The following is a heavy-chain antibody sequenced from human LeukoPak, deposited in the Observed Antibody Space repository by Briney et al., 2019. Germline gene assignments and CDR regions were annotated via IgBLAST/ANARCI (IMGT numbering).Heavy chain of an antibody. CDR2: IYTSGTT. V-gene: IGHV4-4*07. CDR3: ARDAPSAFSGIYVAV. Sequence: SETLSLTCTVSGASIRNNYWSWIRQPAGKGLEWIGRIYTSGTTTYNPSLESRVTMSVDTSKNQFSLNLSSVTAADTAVYYCARDAPSAFSGIYVAVWGKGTTVTVSS. D-gene: IGHD1-26*01. CDR1: GASIRNNY. J-gene: IGHJ6*03.